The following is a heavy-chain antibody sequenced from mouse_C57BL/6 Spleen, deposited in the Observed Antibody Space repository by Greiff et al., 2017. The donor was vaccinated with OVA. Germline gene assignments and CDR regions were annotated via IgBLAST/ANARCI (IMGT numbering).Heavy chain of an antibody. Sequence: QVQLQQSGPELVKPGASVKLSCKASGYTFTSSWMHWVKQRPGQGLEWIGNINPGNGGTNYNEKFKGKATLTVDKSSSTAYMQLSSLTSEDSAVYYCARVGGNEVNYWGQGTTLTVAS. CDR3: ARVGGNEVNY. V-gene: IGHV1-53*01. CDR2: INPGNGGT. J-gene: IGHJ2*01. CDR1: GYTFTSSW.